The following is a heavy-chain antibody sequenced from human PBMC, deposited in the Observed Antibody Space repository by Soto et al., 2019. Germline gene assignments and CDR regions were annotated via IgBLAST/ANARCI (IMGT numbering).Heavy chain of an antibody. V-gene: IGHV4-39*01. CDR2: IYYSGST. J-gene: IGHJ4*02. D-gene: IGHD6-13*01. CDR1: GGSISSSSYY. Sequence: ETLSLTCTVSGGSISSSSYYWGWIRQPPGKGLEWIGSIYYSGSTYYNPSLKSRVTISVDTSKNQFSLKLSSVTAADTAVYYCARSQVTWYSSSWSLSPHFDYWGQGTLVTVS. CDR3: ARSQVTWYSSSWSLSPHFDY.